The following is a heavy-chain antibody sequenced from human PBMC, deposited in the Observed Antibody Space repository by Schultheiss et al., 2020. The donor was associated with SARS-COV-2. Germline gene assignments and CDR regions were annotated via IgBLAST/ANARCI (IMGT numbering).Heavy chain of an antibody. CDR1: GGSISSGGYY. J-gene: IGHJ6*02. CDR2: IYYSGST. Sequence: LRLSCTVSGGSISSGGYYWSWIRQHPGKGLEWIGYIYYSGSTYYNPSLKSRVTISVDTSKNQFSLKLSSVTAADTAVYYCARGEQWLVQSGYYYGMDVWGQGTTVTVSS. D-gene: IGHD6-19*01. CDR3: ARGEQWLVQSGYYYGMDV. V-gene: IGHV4-31*03.